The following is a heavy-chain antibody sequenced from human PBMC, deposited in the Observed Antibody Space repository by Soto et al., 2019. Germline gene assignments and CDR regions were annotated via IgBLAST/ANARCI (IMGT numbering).Heavy chain of an antibody. V-gene: IGHV4-34*01. CDR2: INHSGST. D-gene: IGHD2-21*02. J-gene: IGHJ6*02. CDR1: GGSFSGYY. CDR3: ARGRCGGDCYWDYYGMDV. Sequence: SETLSLTCAVYGGSFSGYYWSWIRQPPGKGLEWIGEINHSGSTNYNPSLKSRVTISVDTSKNQFSLKLSSVTAADTAVYYCARGRCGGDCYWDYYGMDVWGHGTTVTVSS.